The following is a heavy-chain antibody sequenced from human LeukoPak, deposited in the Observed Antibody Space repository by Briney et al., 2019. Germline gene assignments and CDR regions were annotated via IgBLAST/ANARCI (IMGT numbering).Heavy chain of an antibody. CDR2: IKQDGSAK. CDR1: EFAFSRYW. D-gene: IGHD3-22*01. J-gene: IGHJ3*02. V-gene: IGHV3-7*05. CDR3: VRDSSGRTHDAFDI. Sequence: GGSLRLSCAASEFAFSRYWMGWVRQAPGKGLEWVAHIKQDGSAKYYVDSVKGRFTISRDNAKNSLYPQMSSLRAEGTAVFYCVRDSSGRTHDAFDIWGLGTMVTVSS.